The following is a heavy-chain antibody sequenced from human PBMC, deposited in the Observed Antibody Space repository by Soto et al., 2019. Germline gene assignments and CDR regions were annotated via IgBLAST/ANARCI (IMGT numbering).Heavy chain of an antibody. D-gene: IGHD6-13*01. CDR3: ARPGGIAAAASPYYFDY. V-gene: IGHV4-34*01. Sequence: HVQLQQWGAGLLKPSETLSLTCAVYGGSFSGYYWSWIRQPPGKGLEWIGEINHSGSTNYNPSLKIRVTISVDTSKNQFSLKLSSVTAADTAVYYCARPGGIAAAASPYYFDYWGQGTLVTVSS. J-gene: IGHJ4*02. CDR2: INHSGST. CDR1: GGSFSGYY.